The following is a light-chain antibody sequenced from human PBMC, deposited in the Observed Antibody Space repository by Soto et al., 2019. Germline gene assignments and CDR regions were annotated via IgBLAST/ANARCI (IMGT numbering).Light chain of an antibody. V-gene: IGKV1-5*03. CDR3: QQYNSEGT. Sequence: DIQMTQSPSTLSASVGDRVTITCRASQSISSWLAWYQQKPGKAPKLLIYKASSLESGVPSRFSGSGSGTEVTLTISSLQPDDFATYYCQQYNSEGTFGQGTKVEIK. CDR2: KAS. J-gene: IGKJ1*01. CDR1: QSISSW.